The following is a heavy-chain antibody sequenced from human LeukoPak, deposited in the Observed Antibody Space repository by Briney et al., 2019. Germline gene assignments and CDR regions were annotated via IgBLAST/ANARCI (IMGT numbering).Heavy chain of an antibody. D-gene: IGHD5-12*01. V-gene: IGHV3-9*01. CDR3: AKVDIVATIGAFDI. J-gene: IGHJ3*02. CDR2: ISWNSGSI. CDR1: GFTFDGYA. Sequence: PGRSLRLSCAASGFTFDGYAMHWVRQAPGKGLEWVSGISWNSGSIGYADSVKGRFTISRDNAKNSLYLQMNSLRAEDTALYYCAKVDIVATIGAFDIWGQGTMVTVSS.